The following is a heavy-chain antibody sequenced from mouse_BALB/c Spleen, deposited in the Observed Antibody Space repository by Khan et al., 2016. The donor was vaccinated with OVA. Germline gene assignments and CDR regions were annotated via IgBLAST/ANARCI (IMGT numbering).Heavy chain of an antibody. CDR3: AKQIWSPYYGIDY. Sequence: QVQLKQSGPGLVAPSQSLSITCTVSGFSLTDHGVSWIRQPPGKGLEWLGVIWGGGSTYYNSVLKSRLNISKDNSKTQVFLKMNSMQKDDTAMYYCAKQIWSPYYGIDYWGQGTSVTVSS. CDR1: GFSLTDHG. J-gene: IGHJ4*01. CDR2: IWGGGST. D-gene: IGHD1-1*02. V-gene: IGHV2-6-5*01.